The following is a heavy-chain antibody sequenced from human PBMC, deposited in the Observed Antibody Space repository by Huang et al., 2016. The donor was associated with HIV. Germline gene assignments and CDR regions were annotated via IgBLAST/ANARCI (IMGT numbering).Heavy chain of an antibody. Sequence: QVHLMQSGAEVKKPGASVKVSCKASGYTFTNYDINWVRQAPGRGLEWMGWMNPNTGNTGFAQSFQGRVTMTRKTSITTAYMELTSLTSEDTAVYYCARSAYGDLDYWGLGTLVIVSS. V-gene: IGHV1-8*02. J-gene: IGHJ4*02. CDR1: GYTFTNYD. D-gene: IGHD4-17*01. CDR3: ARSAYGDLDY. CDR2: MNPNTGNT.